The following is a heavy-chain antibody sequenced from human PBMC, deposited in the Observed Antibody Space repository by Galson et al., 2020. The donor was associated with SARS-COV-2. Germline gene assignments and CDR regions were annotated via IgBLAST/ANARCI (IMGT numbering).Heavy chain of an antibody. CDR1: GFTFSGSD. V-gene: IGHV3-73*01. CDR2: IRSKPNNYAT. Sequence: QLGESLKISCAASGFTFSGSDVHWVRQSSGKGLEWVAQIRSKPNNYATAYAASVKGRFTISRDDSKNTAYLQMSSLKSEDTAVYYCFLDIGHWGQGSLVTVSS. D-gene: IGHD2-2*03. J-gene: IGHJ4*02. CDR3: FLDIGH.